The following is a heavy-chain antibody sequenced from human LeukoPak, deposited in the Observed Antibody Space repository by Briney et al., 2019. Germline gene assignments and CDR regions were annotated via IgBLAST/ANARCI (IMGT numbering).Heavy chain of an antibody. CDR2: ISGSGDNT. CDR3: AKGDGSYDY. J-gene: IGHJ4*02. D-gene: IGHD1-26*01. CDR1: GFTFSNYA. V-gene: IGHV3-23*01. Sequence: PGGSLRLSCAASGFTFSNYAMSWVRQAPGKGLEWVSGISGSGDNTYYADSVKGRFTISRDNSKSTLYLQMNSLRAEDPAIYYCAKGDGSYDYWGQGTLVTVSS.